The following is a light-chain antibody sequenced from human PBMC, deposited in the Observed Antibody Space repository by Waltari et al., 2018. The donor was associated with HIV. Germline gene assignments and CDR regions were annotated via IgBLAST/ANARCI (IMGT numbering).Light chain of an antibody. CDR3: EVWASRSTHVL. V-gene: IGLV3-21*02. Sequence: SYVLTQPPSVSVAPGQTARITCGGNNIRSKSVHWYQQKPGHAPVLVIYGDRDRPSGIPERFSGSNSGTTATLTISRVEAGDEADYYCEVWASRSTHVLFGGGTKLTVL. J-gene: IGLJ2*01. CDR1: NIRSKS. CDR2: GDR.